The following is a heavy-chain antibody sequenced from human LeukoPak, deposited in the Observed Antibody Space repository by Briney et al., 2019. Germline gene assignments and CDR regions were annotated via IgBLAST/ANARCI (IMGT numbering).Heavy chain of an antibody. J-gene: IGHJ4*02. CDR3: AGRVPYTSSWFGDYFDY. V-gene: IGHV6-1*01. Sequence: TSQTLSLTCAISGDSVSSNSAAWNWIRQSPSRGLEWLGRTYYRSQWYNDYAPSVKSRIRINPDTDKNQFSLHLSSVTPEDTAAYYCAGRVPYTSSWFGDYFDYWGQGILVTVSS. CDR2: TYYRSQWYN. CDR1: GDSVSSNSAA. D-gene: IGHD6-13*01.